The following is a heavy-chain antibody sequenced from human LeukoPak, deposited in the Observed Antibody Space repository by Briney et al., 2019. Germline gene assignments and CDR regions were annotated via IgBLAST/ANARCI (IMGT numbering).Heavy chain of an antibody. CDR1: GGSISSYH. D-gene: IGHD3-10*01. V-gene: IGHV4-59*01. J-gene: IGHJ4*02. CDR2: IFYSGST. Sequence: PSETLSLTCTVSGGSISSYHWSWIRQPPGKGLEWIGYIFYSGSTNYNPSLKSRVTISVDTSKKQFSLKLSSVTAADTAVYYCARDRDYYGSEVFDYWGQGTLVTVSS. CDR3: ARDRDYYGSEVFDY.